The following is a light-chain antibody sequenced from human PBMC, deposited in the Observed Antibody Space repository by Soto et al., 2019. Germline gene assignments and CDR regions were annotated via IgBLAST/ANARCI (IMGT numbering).Light chain of an antibody. V-gene: IGLV2-14*01. CDR1: SGDIGSYNR. J-gene: IGLJ1*01. Sequence: QSVLTQPASVSGSPGQSITISCTGTSGDIGSYNRVSWYQQHPGKAPKLIIYEVTDRPSGVSNRFSGSKSGNTASLTISGLQAEDEAEYSCSSYTNITTRDCVLGNGTKVT. CDR3: SSYTNITTRDCV. CDR2: EVT.